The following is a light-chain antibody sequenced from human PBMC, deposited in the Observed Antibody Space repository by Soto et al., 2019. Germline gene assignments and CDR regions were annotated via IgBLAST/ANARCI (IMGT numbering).Light chain of an antibody. V-gene: IGLV2-14*01. J-gene: IGLJ2*01. CDR3: SSYPSSSPHVV. CDR1: SSDVGGYNY. Sequence: QSALTQPASVSGSPGQSITISCTGTSSDVGGYNYVSWYQQHPGKAPKLMIYEVSNRPSGVSNRFSGSKSGNTASLTISGLQAEDEADAYCSSYPSSSPHVVFGGGTKLTVL. CDR2: EVS.